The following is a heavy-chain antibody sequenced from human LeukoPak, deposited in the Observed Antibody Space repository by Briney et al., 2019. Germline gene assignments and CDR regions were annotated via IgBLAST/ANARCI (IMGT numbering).Heavy chain of an antibody. V-gene: IGHV1-18*01. CDR3: ARDRQQQLAFDY. J-gene: IGHJ4*02. Sequence: ASVKVSCKASGYTFTSYGIRWVRQAPGQGLEWMGWISAYNGNTNYAQKLQGRVTMTTDTSTSTAYMELKSLRSDDTAVYYCARDRQQQLAFDYWGQGTLVTVSS. CDR2: ISAYNGNT. D-gene: IGHD6-13*01. CDR1: GYTFTSYG.